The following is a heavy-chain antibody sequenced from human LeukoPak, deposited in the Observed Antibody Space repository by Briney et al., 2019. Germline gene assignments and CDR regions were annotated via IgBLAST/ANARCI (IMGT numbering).Heavy chain of an antibody. V-gene: IGHV4-39*01. D-gene: IGHD2-15*01. CDR2: IYYTGNT. CDR3: ARRGYYSGSFDI. CDR1: GGSIITSDYY. Sequence: SETLSLTCTVSGGSIITSDYYWGWIRLPPGKGLEYIGTIYYTGNTYYSPPLKSRLTIDIDTSKTQFSLKLNSATATDTAVYYCARRGYYSGSFDIWGQGTMVTVSS. J-gene: IGHJ3*02.